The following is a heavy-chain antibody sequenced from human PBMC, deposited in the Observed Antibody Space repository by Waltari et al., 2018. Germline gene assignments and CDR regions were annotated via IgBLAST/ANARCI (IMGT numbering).Heavy chain of an antibody. Sequence: QLQLQESGPGLVKPSETLSLTCTVSGGSISSSSYSWGWIRQPPGKGLEWIGSIYYSGSTYYNPSLKSRVTISVDTSKNQFSLKLSSVTAADTAVYYCAEITMVRGVTYWGQGTLVTVSS. CDR1: GGSISSSSYS. J-gene: IGHJ4*02. CDR2: IYYSGST. CDR3: AEITMVRGVTY. V-gene: IGHV4-39*01. D-gene: IGHD3-10*01.